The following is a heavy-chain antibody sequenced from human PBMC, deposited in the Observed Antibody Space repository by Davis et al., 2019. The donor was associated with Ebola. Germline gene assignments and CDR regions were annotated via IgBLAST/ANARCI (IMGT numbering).Heavy chain of an antibody. J-gene: IGHJ4*02. D-gene: IGHD5-18*01. CDR3: TRVTSYGSY. CDR2: INQDGSEK. CDR1: GFTFSSYA. V-gene: IGHV3-7*01. Sequence: GESLKISCAASGFTFSSYAMHWVRQAPGKGLEWVANINQDGSEKYYVDSVKGRFTVSRDNAKNSLFLHMNSLRVEDTALYYCTRVTSYGSYWGQGTPVTVSS.